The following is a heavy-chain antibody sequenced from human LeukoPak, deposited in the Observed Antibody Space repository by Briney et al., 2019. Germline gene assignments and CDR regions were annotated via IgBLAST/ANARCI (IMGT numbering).Heavy chain of an antibody. CDR2: ISHTEGT. Sequence: SETLSLTCGVFGVSINDYDWSCIRQSPGKGLEWIGEISHTEGTRYNPSLENRVTMSVGTSENQLSLKLIFVPAADTAVYYCARIRCGHSGSVCYNHWGLGTLVTVSS. V-gene: IGHV4-34*01. CDR1: GVSINDYD. D-gene: IGHD3-9*01. CDR3: ARIRCGHSGSVCYNH. J-gene: IGHJ4*02.